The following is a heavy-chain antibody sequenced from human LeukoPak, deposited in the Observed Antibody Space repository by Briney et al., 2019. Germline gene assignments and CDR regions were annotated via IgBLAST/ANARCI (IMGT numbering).Heavy chain of an antibody. J-gene: IGHJ4*02. V-gene: IGHV3-23*01. Sequence: GGSLRLSCAASGFTFSSYAMSWVRQAPGKGLEWVSAISGSGGSTYYADSVKGRFTISRDNSKNTLYLQMNSLRAEDTAVYYCARDGYSSSSYYFDYWGQGTLVTVSS. CDR3: ARDGYSSSSYYFDY. D-gene: IGHD6-13*01. CDR2: ISGSGGST. CDR1: GFTFSSYA.